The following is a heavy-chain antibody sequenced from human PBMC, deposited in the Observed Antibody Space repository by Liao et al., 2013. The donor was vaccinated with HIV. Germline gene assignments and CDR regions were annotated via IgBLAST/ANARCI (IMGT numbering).Heavy chain of an antibody. CDR1: GGSFSGYY. J-gene: IGHJ4*02. V-gene: IGHV4-34*01. D-gene: IGHD3-3*01. CDR3: ARGGGTIFGVVIPYYFDY. Sequence: QVQLQQWGAGLLKPSETLSLTCAVYGGSFSGYYWSWIRQPPGKGLEWIGEINHSGSTNYNPSLKSRVTISVDTSKNQFSLKLSSVTAADTAVYYCARGGGTIFGVVIPYYFDYWGQGTLVTVSS. CDR2: INHSGST.